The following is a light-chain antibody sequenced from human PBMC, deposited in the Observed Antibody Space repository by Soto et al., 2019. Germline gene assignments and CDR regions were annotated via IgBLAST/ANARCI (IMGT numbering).Light chain of an antibody. CDR1: QTVNSR. J-gene: IGKJ4*01. CDR3: QQRSNWLALT. V-gene: IGKV3-11*01. CDR2: HTS. Sequence: EIVLTQSPATLSSSPGERATLYCRASQTVNSRLAWYQHKPGQAPRLLIYHTSNRATGIPARFSGSGSGTDFTLTISSLEPEDFAVYYCQQRSNWLALTFGGGTKVDIK.